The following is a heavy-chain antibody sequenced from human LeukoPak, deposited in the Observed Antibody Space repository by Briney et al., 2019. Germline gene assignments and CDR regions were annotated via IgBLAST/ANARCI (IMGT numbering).Heavy chain of an antibody. CDR2: INHSGST. CDR3: ARGNYYGSGSYYHNWFDP. CDR1: GGSFSGYY. J-gene: IGHJ5*02. Sequence: PSETLSLTCAVYGGSFSGYYWSWIRQPPGKGLEWIEEINHSGSTNYNPSLKSRVTISVDTSKNQFSLKLSSVTAADTAVYYCARGNYYGSGSYYHNWFDPWGQGTLVTVSS. V-gene: IGHV4-34*01. D-gene: IGHD3-10*01.